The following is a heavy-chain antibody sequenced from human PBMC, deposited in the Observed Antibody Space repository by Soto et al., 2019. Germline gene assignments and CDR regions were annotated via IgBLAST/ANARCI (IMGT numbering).Heavy chain of an antibody. CDR1: GFTFSSYA. CDR3: AKEPVLRGRRRNWFDP. J-gene: IGHJ5*02. D-gene: IGHD3-3*01. CDR2: ISGSGGST. V-gene: IGHV3-23*01. Sequence: PGGSLRLSCAASGFTFSSYAMSWVRQAPGKGLEWVSAISGSGGSTYYADSVKGRFTISRDNSKNTLYLQMNSLRAEDTAVYYCAKEPVLRGRRRNWFDPWGQGTLLTVSS.